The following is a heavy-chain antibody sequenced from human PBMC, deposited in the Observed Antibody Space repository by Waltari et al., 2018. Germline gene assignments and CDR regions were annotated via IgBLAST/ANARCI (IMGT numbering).Heavy chain of an antibody. Sequence: QLQLQESGPGLVTPSETLSLTCTASGGSISSSSYYWGWIRQPPGKGLEWIGSIYYSGSTYYNPSLKSRVTISVDTSKNQFSLKLSSVTAADTAVYYCARDLYSSSSNQEDWFDPWGQGTLVTVSS. CDR3: ARDLYSSSSNQEDWFDP. D-gene: IGHD6-13*01. CDR2: IYYSGST. CDR1: GGSISSSSYY. V-gene: IGHV4-39*07. J-gene: IGHJ5*02.